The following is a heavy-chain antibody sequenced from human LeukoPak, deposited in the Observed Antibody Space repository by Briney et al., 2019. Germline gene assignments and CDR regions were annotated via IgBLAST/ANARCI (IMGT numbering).Heavy chain of an antibody. CDR2: ISGSGGST. V-gene: IGHV3-23*01. CDR1: GFTFSSYA. CDR3: AEVESITMIVVVMPDAFDI. J-gene: IGHJ3*02. Sequence: PGGSLRLSYAASGFTFSSYAMSWVRQAPGKGLEWVSAISGSGGSTYYADSVKGRFTISRDNSKNTLYLQMNSLRAEDTAVYYCAEVESITMIVVVMPDAFDIWGQGTMVTVSS. D-gene: IGHD3-22*01.